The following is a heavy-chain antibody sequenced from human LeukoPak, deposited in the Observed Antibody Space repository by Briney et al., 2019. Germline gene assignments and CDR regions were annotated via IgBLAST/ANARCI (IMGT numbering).Heavy chain of an antibody. J-gene: IGHJ5*02. CDR1: GFTFDDYA. V-gene: IGHV3-9*01. CDR3: AKGRDKYQLLSKNWFDP. Sequence: PGRSLRLSCAASGFTFDDYAMHWVRQAPGKGLEWVSGISWNSGSIGYADSVKGRFTISRDNAKNSLYLQMNSLRAEDTALYYGAKGRDKYQLLSKNWFDPWGQGTLVTVTS. CDR2: ISWNSGSI. D-gene: IGHD2-2*01.